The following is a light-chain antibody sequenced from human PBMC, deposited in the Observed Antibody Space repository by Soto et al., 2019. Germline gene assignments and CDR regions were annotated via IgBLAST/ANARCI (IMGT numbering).Light chain of an antibody. CDR2: GAS. V-gene: IGKV3-20*01. J-gene: IGKJ2*01. CDR1: QSLRSSY. CDR3: SQYGSSPLYM. Sequence: IVLTQSPGTLSLSPGERVTLSCRASQSLRSSYLAWYQQKPGQAPRLLIYGASNRATGIPDRFSGSGSGTDFTLTISRLEAEDFAVYYCSQYGSSPLYMFGQGTKLQIK.